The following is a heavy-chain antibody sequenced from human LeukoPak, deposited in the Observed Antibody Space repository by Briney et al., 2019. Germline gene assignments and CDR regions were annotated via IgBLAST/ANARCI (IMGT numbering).Heavy chain of an antibody. D-gene: IGHD5-12*01. J-gene: IGHJ4*02. Sequence: PSETLSLTCAVSGYSISSGYYWGWIRQPPGKGLEWIGSIYHSGSTYYNPSLKSRVTISVDTSKNQFSLKLSSVTAADTAVYYCARLVATIGNIDYWGQGTLVTVSS. V-gene: IGHV4-38-2*01. CDR1: GYSISSGYY. CDR3: ARLVATIGNIDY. CDR2: IYHSGST.